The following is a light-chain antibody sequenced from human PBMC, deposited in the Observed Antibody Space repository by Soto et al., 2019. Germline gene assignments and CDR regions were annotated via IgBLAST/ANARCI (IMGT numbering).Light chain of an antibody. CDR2: NTR. CDR3: LLYYGGAYV. V-gene: IGLV7-43*01. Sequence: QTVVTQEPSLTVSPGGTVTLTCASSTVAVTSGYYPNWFQQKPGQAPRALIYNTRNKHSWTPARFSGSLLGGKAALTLSGAQPEDEAEFYCLLYYGGAYVFGTGTKLTFL. CDR1: TVAVTSGYY. J-gene: IGLJ1*01.